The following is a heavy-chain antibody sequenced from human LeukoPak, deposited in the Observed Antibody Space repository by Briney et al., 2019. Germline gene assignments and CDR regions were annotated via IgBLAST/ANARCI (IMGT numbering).Heavy chain of an antibody. CDR2: IRSSSSII. V-gene: IGHV3-48*01. J-gene: IGHJ6*02. CDR3: ARVNKPADYYYYGLDV. Sequence: PGGSLRLSCAASGFTFGSYSMNWVRQAPGKGLEWVSYIRSSSSIIYYADSVKGRFTVSGDNAKNSLYLQMNSLRAEDTAVYYCARVNKPADYYYYGLDVWGQGTTVTVSS. D-gene: IGHD1/OR15-1a*01. CDR1: GFTFGSYS.